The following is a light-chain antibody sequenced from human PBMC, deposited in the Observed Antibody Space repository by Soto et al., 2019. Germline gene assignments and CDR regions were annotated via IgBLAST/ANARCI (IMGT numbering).Light chain of an antibody. V-gene: IGLV2-23*02. CDR3: FSYAGDSVYV. J-gene: IGLJ1*01. Sequence: QSVLTQPASVSGSPGQSITISCTGTNSDVGSYNLVSWFQQHPGKAPKLVIYEVTKRPSGVSDRFSGSKSGNTASLTISGLQAEDEADYYCFSYAGDSVYVFGTGTKVTV. CDR1: NSDVGSYNL. CDR2: EVT.